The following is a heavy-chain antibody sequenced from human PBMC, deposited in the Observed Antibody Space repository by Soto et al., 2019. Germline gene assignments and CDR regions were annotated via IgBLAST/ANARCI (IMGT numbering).Heavy chain of an antibody. CDR2: VNSDETTT. D-gene: IGHD1-26*01. J-gene: IGHJ4*02. CDR3: ARVGTGRYDFDD. Sequence: EVQLVESGGGLVQPGGSLRLSCAASGFTFSSYWMHWVRQAPGEGLVWVSRVNSDETTTSYADSAKGRFTISRDNARNTLYLQMNSLRAEDTAVYYCARVGTGRYDFDDWGQGTLVTVSS. CDR1: GFTFSSYW. V-gene: IGHV3-74*01.